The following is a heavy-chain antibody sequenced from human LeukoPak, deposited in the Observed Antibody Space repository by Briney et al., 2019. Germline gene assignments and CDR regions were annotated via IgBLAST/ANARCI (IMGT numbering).Heavy chain of an antibody. Sequence: GESLKISCKGSGYSFTSYWIGWVRKMPGKGLEWMGIICPGDSDTRYSPAFQGQVTISADKSISTAHLQWSSLKASDTAMYYCARQDPACSGGRCYSGFFDYWGQGTLVTVSA. J-gene: IGHJ4*02. V-gene: IGHV5-51*01. CDR2: ICPGDSDT. CDR1: GYSFTSYW. D-gene: IGHD2-15*01. CDR3: ARQDPACSGGRCYSGFFDY.